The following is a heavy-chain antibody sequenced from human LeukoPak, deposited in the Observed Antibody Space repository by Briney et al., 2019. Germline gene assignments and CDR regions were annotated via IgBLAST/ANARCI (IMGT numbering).Heavy chain of an antibody. D-gene: IGHD1-26*01. V-gene: IGHV3-21*06. CDR2: ITSSSSYI. Sequence: GGSLRLSCAASGFTFSSYSMNWVRQAPGKGLEWVSSITSSSSYIYYADSVKGRFTISRDSAKNSLYLQMDSLRVEDTAVYYCARDPYSGNYGAYYYYYMDVWGKGTTVTISS. CDR3: ARDPYSGNYGAYYYYYMDV. J-gene: IGHJ6*03. CDR1: GFTFSSYS.